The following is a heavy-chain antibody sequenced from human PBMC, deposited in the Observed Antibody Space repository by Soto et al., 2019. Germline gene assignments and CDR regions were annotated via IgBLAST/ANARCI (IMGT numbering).Heavy chain of an antibody. Sequence: QVHLVESGGGLVKPGGSLRLSCAASGFTFSDYYMSWIRQAPGKGLEWLSHITSSGNTIHYADSVKGRLTISRDNANNSLYLQRNSLRAEDTAVYYCARARAFCGPTCCYLFSGFDYWGQGTLVTVSS. CDR3: ARARAFCGPTCCYLFSGFDY. J-gene: IGHJ4*02. CDR1: GFTFSDYY. CDR2: ITSSGNTI. D-gene: IGHD2-2*01. V-gene: IGHV3-11*01.